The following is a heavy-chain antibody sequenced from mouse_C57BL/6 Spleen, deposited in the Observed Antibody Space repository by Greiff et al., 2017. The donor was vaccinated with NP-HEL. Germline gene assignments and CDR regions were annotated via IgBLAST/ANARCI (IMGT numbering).Heavy chain of an antibody. Sequence: VQLQQPGAELVRPGSSVKLSCKASGYTFTSYWMDWVKQRPGQGLEWIGNIYPSDSETHYNQKFKDKATLTVDKSSSTAYMQLSSLTSEDSAVYYCAREKITKGGDYWGQGTTLTVSS. CDR3: AREKITKGGDY. CDR2: IYPSDSET. V-gene: IGHV1-61*01. J-gene: IGHJ2*01. CDR1: GYTFTSYW. D-gene: IGHD1-1*01.